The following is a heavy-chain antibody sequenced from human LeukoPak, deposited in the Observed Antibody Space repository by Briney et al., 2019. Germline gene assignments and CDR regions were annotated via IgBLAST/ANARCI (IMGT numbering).Heavy chain of an antibody. CDR1: GDSVSINNAA. J-gene: IGHJ6*02. V-gene: IGHV6-1*01. CDR3: ARAKVTDYYYGMDV. CDR2: TYYRSRWYN. D-gene: IGHD5-24*01. Sequence: SQTLSLTCAISGDSVSINNAAWNWIRQSPSRGLEWLGRTYYRSRWYNDYAVSVKSRITINPDTSKNQFSLQLNSVTPEDTAVYYCARAKVTDYYYGMDVWGQGTTVTVSS.